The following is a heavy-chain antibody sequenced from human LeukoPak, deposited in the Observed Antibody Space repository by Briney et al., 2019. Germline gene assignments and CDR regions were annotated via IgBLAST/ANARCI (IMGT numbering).Heavy chain of an antibody. V-gene: IGHV3-49*04. CDR1: GFTFGDYA. D-gene: IGHD6-19*01. Sequence: HAGGSLRLSCTASGFTFGDYAMSWVRQAPGKGLEWVGFIRSKAYGGTTEYAASVKGRFTISRDDSKSIAYLQMNSLKTEDTAVYYCTRDGRRQWLVTGWFDPWGQGTLVTVSP. J-gene: IGHJ5*02. CDR3: TRDGRRQWLVTGWFDP. CDR2: IRSKAYGGTT.